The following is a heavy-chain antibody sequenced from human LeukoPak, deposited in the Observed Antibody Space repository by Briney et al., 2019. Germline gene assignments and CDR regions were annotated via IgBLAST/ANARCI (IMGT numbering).Heavy chain of an antibody. CDR3: VGGSYSFYY. J-gene: IGHJ4*02. CDR2: IYYSGST. D-gene: IGHD1-26*01. CDR1: GGSFRSYD. Sequence: PSETLSLTCFGSGGSFRSYDWSWMRQPPGKGLEWIGYIYYSGSTKYNPSLKSRATISVDTSKNQFSLRLSSVTAADTAVYYCVGGSYSFYYWGQGTLVTVSS. V-gene: IGHV4-59*08.